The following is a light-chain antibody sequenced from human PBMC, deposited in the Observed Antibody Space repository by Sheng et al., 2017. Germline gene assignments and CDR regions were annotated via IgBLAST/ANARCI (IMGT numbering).Light chain of an antibody. CDR3: QQYYSTNS. V-gene: IGKV1-NL1*01. J-gene: IGKJ2*03. CDR1: EGLGYA. Sequence: DIQVTQSPSSLSASVGDRVTITCRASEGLGYALAWYQQKPGEAPKLLVNGVSRLESGVPSRFSGSRSGTDYTLTISSLQPEDFATYYCQQYYSTNSFGQGT. CDR2: GVS.